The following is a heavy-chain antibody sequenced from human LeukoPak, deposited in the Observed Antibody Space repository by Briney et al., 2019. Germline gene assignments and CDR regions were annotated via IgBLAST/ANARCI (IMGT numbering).Heavy chain of an antibody. CDR1: GFTVSSSYA. Sequence: GGSLRLSCAASGFTVSSSYAMSWVRQAPGKGLEWVSAISGSGGSTYYADSVKGRFTISRDNSKNTLYLQMNSLRAEDTAVYHCAKGSPWFTMIVVVPFDYWGQGTLVTVSS. CDR3: AKGSPWFTMIVVVPFDY. CDR2: ISGSGGST. J-gene: IGHJ4*02. V-gene: IGHV3-23*01. D-gene: IGHD3-22*01.